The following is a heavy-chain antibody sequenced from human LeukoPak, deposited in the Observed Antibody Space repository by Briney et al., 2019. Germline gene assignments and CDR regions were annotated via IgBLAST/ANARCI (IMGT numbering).Heavy chain of an antibody. Sequence: GGSLRLSCAASGFTFSNAWMSWVRQAPGKGLEWVGRIKSKTDGGTTDYAAPVKGRFTISRDDSKNTPYLQMNSLKSEDTAVYYCTTGPPYSRRHPSYWGQGTLVTVSS. V-gene: IGHV3-15*01. CDR3: TTGPPYSRRHPSY. CDR2: IKSKTDGGTT. CDR1: GFTFSNAW. J-gene: IGHJ4*02. D-gene: IGHD6-13*01.